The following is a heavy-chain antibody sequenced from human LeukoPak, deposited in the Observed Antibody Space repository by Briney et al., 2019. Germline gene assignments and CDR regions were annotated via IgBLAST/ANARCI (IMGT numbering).Heavy chain of an antibody. D-gene: IGHD3-3*01. CDR3: ARLRDFWSGNFDY. CDR1: GGSFSGYY. J-gene: IGHJ4*02. V-gene: IGHV4-34*01. Sequence: SETLSLTCAVYGGSFSGYYWSWIRQPPGKGLEWIGKINHSGSTNYNPSLKSRVTISVDTSKNQFSLKLSSVTAADTAVYYCARLRDFWSGNFDYWGQGTLVTVSS. CDR2: INHSGST.